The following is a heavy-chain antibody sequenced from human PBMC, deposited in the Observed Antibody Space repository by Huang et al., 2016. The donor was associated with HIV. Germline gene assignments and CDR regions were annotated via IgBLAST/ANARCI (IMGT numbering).Heavy chain of an antibody. D-gene: IGHD1-26*01. CDR2: IYSEDST. V-gene: IGHV3-53*01. Sequence: EVQLVESGGGLIQHGGSLRLSCAASVFTVSSNYMSWVRKAPGKGLDWVSVIYSEDSTYFADSVKGRFTISRDNSKNTLYLQMNSLRAEDTAVYYCAAQWELRGGVDFWGQGTLVTVSS. J-gene: IGHJ4*02. CDR3: AAQWELRGGVDF. CDR1: VFTVSSNY.